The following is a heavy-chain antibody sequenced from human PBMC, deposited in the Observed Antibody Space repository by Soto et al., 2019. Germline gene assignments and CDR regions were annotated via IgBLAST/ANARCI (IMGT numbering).Heavy chain of an antibody. J-gene: IGHJ4*02. CDR1: GFTFSSYG. Sequence: QVQLVESGGGVVQPGRSLRLSCAASGFTFSSYGMHWVRQAPGKGLEWVAVISYDGSNKYYADSVKGRFTISRDNSKNTLYLQMNSLRAEDTAVYYCAKDGVHDVEMATIFFDYWGQGTLVTVSS. V-gene: IGHV3-30*18. D-gene: IGHD5-12*01. CDR2: ISYDGSNK. CDR3: AKDGVHDVEMATIFFDY.